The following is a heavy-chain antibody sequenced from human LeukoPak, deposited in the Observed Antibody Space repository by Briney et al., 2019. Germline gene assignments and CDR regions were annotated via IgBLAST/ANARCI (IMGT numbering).Heavy chain of an antibody. D-gene: IGHD3-10*01. V-gene: IGHV3-30*02. J-gene: IGHJ6*03. CDR3: AKDGVRGGFVGYYYYYYYMDV. CDR2: IRYDGSNK. CDR1: GFTFSSYG. Sequence: GGSLRLSCAASGFTFSSYGMHWVRQAPGKGLEWVAFIRYDGSNKYYADSVKGRITISRDNSKNTLYLQMNSLRAEDTAVYYCAKDGVRGGFVGYYYYYYYMDVWGKGTTVTVSS.